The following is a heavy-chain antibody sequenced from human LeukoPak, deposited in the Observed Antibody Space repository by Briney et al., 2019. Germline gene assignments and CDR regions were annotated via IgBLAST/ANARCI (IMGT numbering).Heavy chain of an antibody. V-gene: IGHV4-34*01. CDR3: ASRAAHTAFDI. CDR1: GGSFSGYY. Sequence: SETLSLTCAVYGGSFSGYYWSWIRQPPGKGLEWIGEINHSGSTNYNPSLKSRVTISVDTSKNQFSLKLSSVTAADTAVYYCASRAAHTAFDIWGQGTMVTVSS. J-gene: IGHJ3*02. CDR2: INHSGST.